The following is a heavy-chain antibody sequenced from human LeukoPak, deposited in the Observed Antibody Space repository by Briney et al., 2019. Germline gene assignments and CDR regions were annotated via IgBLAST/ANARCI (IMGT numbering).Heavy chain of an antibody. D-gene: IGHD3-3*02. CDR2: LYSGSDT. CDR3: ARVGDHFHWYLDL. Sequence: TGVSLRLSCAASGFSVSLNYMNWVRQAPGKGLEWVSILYSGSDTYYADSVKGRFTISRDSSKNMLFLHMNSLRAEDTAVYYCARVGDHFHWYLDLWGRGTLVTVSS. V-gene: IGHV3-53*01. CDR1: GFSVSLNY. J-gene: IGHJ2*01.